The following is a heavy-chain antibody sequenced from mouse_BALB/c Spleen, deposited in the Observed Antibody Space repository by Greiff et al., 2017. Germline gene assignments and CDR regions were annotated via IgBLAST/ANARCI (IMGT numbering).Heavy chain of an antibody. J-gene: IGHJ4*01. Sequence: EVHLVESGGGLVQPGGSRKLSCAASGFTFSSFGMHWVRQAPEKGLEWVAYISSGSSTIYYADTVKGRFTISRDNPKNTLFLQMTSLRSEDTAMYYCARNGRQYGNYRYAMDYWGQGTSVTVSS. D-gene: IGHD2-10*02. CDR1: GFTFSSFG. V-gene: IGHV5-17*02. CDR3: ARNGRQYGNYRYAMDY. CDR2: ISSGSSTI.